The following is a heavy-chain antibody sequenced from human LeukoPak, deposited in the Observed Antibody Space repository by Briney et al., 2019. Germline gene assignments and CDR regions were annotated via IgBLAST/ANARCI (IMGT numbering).Heavy chain of an antibody. CDR3: AKPPDSSSCVPFDY. CDR2: ISGSGGRT. J-gene: IGHJ4*02. CDR1: GFTFTSYA. D-gene: IGHD6-13*01. V-gene: IGHV3-23*01. Sequence: QPGRSLCPSCAASGFTFTSYAMSWVSHVPGKWLEWDSAISGSGGRTYIAGSVKGRYTISRDNSKNTLYLQMNSLRAEDTAVYYCAKPPDSSSCVPFDYWGEGALVTDSS.